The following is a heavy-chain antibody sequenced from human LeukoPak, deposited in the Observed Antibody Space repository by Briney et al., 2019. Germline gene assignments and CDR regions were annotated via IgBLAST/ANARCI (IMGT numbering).Heavy chain of an antibody. J-gene: IGHJ4*02. V-gene: IGHV1-46*01. Sequence: ASVKVSCKASGYTFTSYYMHWVRQAPGQGLEWMGIINPSGGSTSYAQKFQGRVTMTRDMSTSTVYMELRSLRSDDTAVYYCALDEGSGSYYSPPFDYWGQGTLVTVSS. CDR2: INPSGGST. CDR3: ALDEGSGSYYSPPFDY. D-gene: IGHD3-10*01. CDR1: GYTFTSYY.